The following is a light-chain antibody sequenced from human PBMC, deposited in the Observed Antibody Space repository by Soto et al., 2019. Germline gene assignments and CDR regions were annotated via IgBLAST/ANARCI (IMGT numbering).Light chain of an antibody. J-gene: IGLJ2*01. CDR1: NSNIGAGYD. V-gene: IGLV1-40*01. CDR3: QSYDSSLIGLI. CDR2: VNT. Sequence: QSTLTQPPSVSGAPGQRVTISCTGSNSNIGAGYDVNWYQHFPGTAPKLLIYVNTNRPSGVPDRFSGSKSGSSTSLAITGLQSEDAADYFCQSYDSSLIGLIFGLGTKLTFL.